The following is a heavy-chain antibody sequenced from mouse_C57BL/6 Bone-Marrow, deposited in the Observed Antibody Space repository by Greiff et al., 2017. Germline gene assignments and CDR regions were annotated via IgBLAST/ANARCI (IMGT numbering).Heavy chain of an antibody. CDR1: GYTFTSYW. Sequence: QVQLKQPGAELVMPGASVKLSCKASGYTFTSYWMHWVKQRPGQGLEWIGEIDPSDSYTNYNQKFKGKSTLTVDKSSSTAYMQLSSLTSEDSAVYYCARRYYGSPWFAYGGQGTLVTVAA. V-gene: IGHV1-69*01. J-gene: IGHJ3*01. CDR2: IDPSDSYT. D-gene: IGHD1-1*01. CDR3: ARRYYGSPWFAY.